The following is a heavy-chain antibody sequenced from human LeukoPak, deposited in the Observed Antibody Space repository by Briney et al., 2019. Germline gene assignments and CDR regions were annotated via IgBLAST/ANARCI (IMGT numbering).Heavy chain of an antibody. V-gene: IGHV5-51*01. D-gene: IGHD5-12*01. CDR1: GYRFTTYW. CDR3: ARQITDQSSGYDSIDY. Sequence: GESLKISCKASGYRFTTYWIGCVRQMPGKGLEWMGIIYPGDSDTRYSPSFEGQVTISADKSITTAYLQWSSLKASDTAMYYCARQITDQSSGYDSIDYWGQGALVTVSS. J-gene: IGHJ4*02. CDR2: IYPGDSDT.